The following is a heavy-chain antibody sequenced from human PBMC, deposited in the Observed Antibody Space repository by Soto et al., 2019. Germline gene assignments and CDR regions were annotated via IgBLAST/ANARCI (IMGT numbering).Heavy chain of an antibody. CDR1: GFTFSDHY. J-gene: IGHJ4*02. CDR3: ASDPYYYASYY. Sequence: QVPMVESGGYLVKPGGSLRLSCAASGFTFSDHYMTWIRQSPGKGLEWVSYISSDSATIYYTDSVQGRFTVSRDNAKNSVYLQMNSLRAEDTAVYYCASDPYYYASYYWGQGTLVTVSS. D-gene: IGHD3-10*01. CDR2: ISSDSATI. V-gene: IGHV3-11*01.